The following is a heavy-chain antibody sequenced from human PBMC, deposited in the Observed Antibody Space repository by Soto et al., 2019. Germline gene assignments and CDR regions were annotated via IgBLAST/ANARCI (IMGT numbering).Heavy chain of an antibody. CDR1: GDSVSSNSAA. V-gene: IGHV6-1*01. J-gene: IGHJ5*02. CDR3: ARDIVVVPAAMPIQWFDP. Sequence: SKTLSLTCAISGDSVSSNSAAWNWIRQSPSRGLEWLGRTYYRSKWYNDYAVSVKSRITINPDTSKNQFSLQLNSVTPEDTAVYYCARDIVVVPAAMPIQWFDPWGQGTLVTVSS. D-gene: IGHD2-2*01. CDR2: TYYRSKWYN.